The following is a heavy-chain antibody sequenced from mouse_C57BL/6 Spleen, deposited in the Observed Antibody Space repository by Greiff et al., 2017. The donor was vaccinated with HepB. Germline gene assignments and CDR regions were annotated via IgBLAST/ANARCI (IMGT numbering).Heavy chain of an antibody. D-gene: IGHD1-1*01. J-gene: IGHJ1*03. CDR1: GYTFTSYG. CDR2: IYPRSGNT. V-gene: IGHV1-81*01. CDR3: ARSRLRYWYFDV. Sequence: VQLQESGAELARPGASVKLSCKASGYTFTSYGISWVKQRTGQGLEWIGEIYPRSGNTYYNEKFKGKATLTADKSSSTAYMELRSLTSEDSAVYFCARSRLRYWYFDVWGTGTTVTVSS.